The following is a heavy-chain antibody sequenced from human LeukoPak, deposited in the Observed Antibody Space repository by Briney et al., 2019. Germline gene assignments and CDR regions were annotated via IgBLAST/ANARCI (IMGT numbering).Heavy chain of an antibody. CDR3: TRDRGAYNLYDY. Sequence: GGSLRLSCTASVFTFGDYSMSWIRQAPWKGLEWVGFIRSKAYGETADYAASVKGRFTISRDDSKAIAYLQMNSLKTEDTAVYHCTRDRGAYNLYDYWGQGTLVTVSS. D-gene: IGHD1-1*01. V-gene: IGHV3-49*03. CDR2: IRSKAYGETA. J-gene: IGHJ4*02. CDR1: VFTFGDYS.